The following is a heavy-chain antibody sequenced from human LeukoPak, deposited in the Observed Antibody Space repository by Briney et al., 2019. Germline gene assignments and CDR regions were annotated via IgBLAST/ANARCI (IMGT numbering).Heavy chain of an antibody. J-gene: IGHJ3*02. Sequence: SETLSLTCIVSGGSISSSIYYWAWVRQPPGKGLEWIGTVFYNGATQYSPSLRSRVTISIDTSTNQFSLKLTSVTAADTALYYCARHRLGTGAFDIWGQGTMVTVSS. CDR1: GGSISSSIYY. CDR2: VFYNGAT. CDR3: ARHRLGTGAFDI. D-gene: IGHD3-9*01. V-gene: IGHV4-39*07.